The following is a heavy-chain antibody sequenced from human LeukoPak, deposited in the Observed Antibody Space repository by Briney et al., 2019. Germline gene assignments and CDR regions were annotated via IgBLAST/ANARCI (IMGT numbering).Heavy chain of an antibody. Sequence: ASVKVSCKASGYTFTSYGISWVRQAPGQGLEWMGWISAYNGNTNYAQKLQGRVTMTTDTSTSTAYMELRGLRSDDTAVYYCARDPIITIFGVVTLYGMDVWGQGTTVTVSS. D-gene: IGHD3-3*01. CDR1: GYTFTSYG. CDR2: ISAYNGNT. CDR3: ARDPIITIFGVVTLYGMDV. V-gene: IGHV1-18*01. J-gene: IGHJ6*02.